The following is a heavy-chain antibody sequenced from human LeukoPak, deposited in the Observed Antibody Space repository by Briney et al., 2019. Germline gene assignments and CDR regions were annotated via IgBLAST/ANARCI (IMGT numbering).Heavy chain of an antibody. V-gene: IGHV3-48*02. CDR1: GFTVSSTY. CDR2: ITGSSSTI. CDR3: ATGYSTG. Sequence: GGSLRLSCAASGFTVSSTYMNWVRQAPGKGLEWISYITGSSSTIYYADSVRGRFTISRDNAKNSLYLQMNSLRDEDTALYYCATGYSTGWGQGTLVTVSS. D-gene: IGHD6-19*01. J-gene: IGHJ4*02.